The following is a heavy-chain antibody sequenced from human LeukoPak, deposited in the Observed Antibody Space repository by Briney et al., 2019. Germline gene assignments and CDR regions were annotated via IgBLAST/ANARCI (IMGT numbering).Heavy chain of an antibody. V-gene: IGHV4-30-2*01. J-gene: IGHJ4*02. CDR1: GGSISRGGYS. CDR2: IYHSGST. D-gene: IGHD3-10*02. CDR3: ARGSTMSFDY. Sequence: PSQTLSLTCAVSGGSISRGGYSWSWIRQPPGKGLEWIGYIYHSGSTYYNPSLKSRVTISVDRSKNQFSLKLSSVTAADTAVYYCARGSTMSFDYWGQGTLVTVSS.